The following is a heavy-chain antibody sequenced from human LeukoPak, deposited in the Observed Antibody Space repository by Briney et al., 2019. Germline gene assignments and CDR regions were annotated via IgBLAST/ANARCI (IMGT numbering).Heavy chain of an antibody. J-gene: IGHJ6*03. CDR1: GYSISTGYY. Sequence: SETLSLTCTVSGYSISTGYYWDWIRQPPGKGLEWIGYIYYSGSTNYNPSLKSRVTISVDTSKNQFSLKLNSVTAAGTAVYYCSRGRTGYQYMDVWGKGTTVTVSS. CDR2: IYYSGST. CDR3: SRGRTGYQYMDV. V-gene: IGHV4-61*01.